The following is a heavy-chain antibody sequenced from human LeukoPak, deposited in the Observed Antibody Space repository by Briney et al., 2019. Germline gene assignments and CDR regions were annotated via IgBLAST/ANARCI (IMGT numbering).Heavy chain of an antibody. CDR2: ISYSGST. D-gene: IGHD6-13*01. CDR3: ARLYSSSLGRVFDY. Sequence: PSETLSLTCTVSGGSISSYYWSWIRQPQGKGLEWIGYISYSGSTNYNPSLKSRVTISVDTSKNQFSLKLSSVTAADTAIYYCARLYSSSLGRVFDYWGQGPLVPVSS. CDR1: GGSISSYY. V-gene: IGHV4-59*01. J-gene: IGHJ4*02.